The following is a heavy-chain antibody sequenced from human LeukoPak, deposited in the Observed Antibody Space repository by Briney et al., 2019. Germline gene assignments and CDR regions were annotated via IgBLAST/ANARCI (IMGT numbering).Heavy chain of an antibody. CDR2: INPNSGGT. CDR1: GYTFTGYN. Sequence: ASVKVSCKASGYTFTGYNMHWVRQAPGQGLEWMGWINPNSGGTNYAQKFQGRVTMTRDTSISTAYMELSRLRSDDTAVYYCARDEDWDYYYYGMDVWGQGTTVTVSS. J-gene: IGHJ6*02. V-gene: IGHV1-2*02. D-gene: IGHD2-15*01. CDR3: ARDEDWDYYYYGMDV.